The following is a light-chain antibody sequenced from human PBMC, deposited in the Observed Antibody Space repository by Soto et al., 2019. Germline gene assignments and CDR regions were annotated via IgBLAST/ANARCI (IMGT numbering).Light chain of an antibody. CDR1: QGISSY. V-gene: IGKV1-9*01. CDR2: AAS. Sequence: DIQLTQSPSFLSASVGDRVTITCRASQGISSYLAWYQQKPGKAPKLLIYAASTLQSGVPSRFSGSGSGTEFTLTISRLQPEDFATYYCQKLNSYPQLTVGGGTKVDIK. CDR3: QKLNSYPQLT. J-gene: IGKJ4*01.